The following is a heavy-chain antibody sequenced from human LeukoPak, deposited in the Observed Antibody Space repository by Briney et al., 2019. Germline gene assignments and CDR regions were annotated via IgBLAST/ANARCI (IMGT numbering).Heavy chain of an antibody. D-gene: IGHD3-9*01. Sequence: ASVKVSCKASGYTFTGYYMHWVRQAPGQGLEWMGWINPNSGGTNYAQKFQGRVTMTRDTSISTAYMELSRLRSDDTAVYYCARVRLYYDILTGYSKYYYGMDVWGQGTTVTVSS. CDR3: ARVRLYYDILTGYSKYYYGMDV. V-gene: IGHV1-2*02. CDR1: GYTFTGYY. J-gene: IGHJ6*02. CDR2: INPNSGGT.